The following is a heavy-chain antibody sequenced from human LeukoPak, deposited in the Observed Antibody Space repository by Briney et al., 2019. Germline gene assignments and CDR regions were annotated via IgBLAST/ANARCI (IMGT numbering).Heavy chain of an antibody. D-gene: IGHD3-10*01. Sequence: SETLSLTCTVSGGSISSYYWSWIRQPAGKGLEWIGRIYTSGSTNYNPSLESRVTMSVDTSKNQFSLKLSSVTAADTAVYYCASSLWFGELSTRKGKNYYYYMDVWGKGTTVTVSS. V-gene: IGHV4-4*07. CDR3: ASSLWFGELSTRKGKNYYYYMDV. CDR2: IYTSGST. J-gene: IGHJ6*03. CDR1: GGSISSYY.